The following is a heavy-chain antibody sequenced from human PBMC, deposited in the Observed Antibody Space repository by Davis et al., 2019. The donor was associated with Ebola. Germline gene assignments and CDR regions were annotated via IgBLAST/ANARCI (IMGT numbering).Heavy chain of an antibody. V-gene: IGHV3-48*03. CDR2: ISSSGSTI. D-gene: IGHD2-15*01. CDR3: AIPDCSGANCYSVYIKN. Sequence: GESLKISCAASGFTFSSYEMNWVRQAPGKGLEWVSYISSSGSTIYYADSVKGRFTISRDNSNNLLYLQMNSLRAEDTAVYYCAIPDCSGANCYSVYIKNWGQGTLVTVSS. J-gene: IGHJ4*02. CDR1: GFTFSSYE.